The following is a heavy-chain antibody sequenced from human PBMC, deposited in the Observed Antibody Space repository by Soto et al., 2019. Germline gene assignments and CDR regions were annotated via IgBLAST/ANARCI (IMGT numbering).Heavy chain of an antibody. CDR1: CGSISSYY. D-gene: IGHD6-19*01. CDR3: ARDRHSSGWYVRDY. J-gene: IGHJ4*02. Sequence: SETLSLTCTVSCGSISSYYWSWIRQPAGKGLEWIGRIYTSGSTNYNPSLKSRVTMSVDTSKNQFSLKLSSVTAADTAVYYCARDRHSSGWYVRDYWGQGTLVTVSS. V-gene: IGHV4-4*07. CDR2: IYTSGST.